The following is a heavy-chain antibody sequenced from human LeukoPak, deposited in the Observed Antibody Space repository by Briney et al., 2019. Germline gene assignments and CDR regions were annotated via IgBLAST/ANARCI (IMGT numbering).Heavy chain of an antibody. CDR2: ISDIGSI. CDR1: GGSISSYY. J-gene: IGHJ4*02. Sequence: AAETLSLTCTVSGGSISSYYWSWLRQPPGKGLEWIAHISDIGSINYNPSLKSRVTISLETSKNQFSLKLSSVTAADTAVYYCAGHHPRNTVDFWGQGTLVTVSS. D-gene: IGHD2/OR15-2a*01. V-gene: IGHV4-59*08. CDR3: AGHHPRNTVDF.